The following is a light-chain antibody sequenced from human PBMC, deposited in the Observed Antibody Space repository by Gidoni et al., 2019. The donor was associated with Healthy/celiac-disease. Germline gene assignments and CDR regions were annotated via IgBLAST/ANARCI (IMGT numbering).Light chain of an antibody. CDR3: SSYTSSSTPYV. Sequence: GTSSDVGGYNYVSWYQQHPGKAPKLMIYEVSNRPSGVSNRFSGSKSGNTASLTISGLQAEDEADYYCSSYTSSSTPYVFGTGTKVTVL. V-gene: IGLV2-14*01. CDR1: SSDVGGYNY. J-gene: IGLJ1*01. CDR2: EVS.